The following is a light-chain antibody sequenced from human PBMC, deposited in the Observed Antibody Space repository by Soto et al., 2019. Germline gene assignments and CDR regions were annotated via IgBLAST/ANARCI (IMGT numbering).Light chain of an antibody. V-gene: IGLV1-47*01. CDR3: AAWDDSLNGVV. CDR2: RNN. Sequence: QSVLTQPPSASGTPGQRVTISCSGSTSNIGNNFVCWFQQLPGTAPKLLIYRNNQRPSGVPDRFSGSKSGTSASLAISGLRSEDEADYYCAAWDDSLNGVVFAGGTKLTVL. J-gene: IGLJ3*02. CDR1: TSNIGNNF.